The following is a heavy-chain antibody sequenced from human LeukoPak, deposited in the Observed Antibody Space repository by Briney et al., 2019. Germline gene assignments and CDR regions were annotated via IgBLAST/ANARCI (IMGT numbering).Heavy chain of an antibody. CDR1: AFTFSNYG. J-gene: IGHJ4*02. D-gene: IGHD3-10*01. CDR3: AKGAHITMFRGALEN. Sequence: GGSLRLSCAASAFTFSNYGMHWVRQAPGKELEWVAVIWFDGTNKYYADSVKGRFTISRDNSKNTLYLQMNSLRAEDTAVYYCAKGAHITMFRGALENLGQGTLVTVSS. CDR2: IWFDGTNK. V-gene: IGHV3-33*06.